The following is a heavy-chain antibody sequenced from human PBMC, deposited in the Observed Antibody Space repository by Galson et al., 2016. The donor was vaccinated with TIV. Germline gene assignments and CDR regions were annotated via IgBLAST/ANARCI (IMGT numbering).Heavy chain of an antibody. Sequence: SVKVSCKASGGTFNSYGISWVRQAPGQGLQWMGGIIPVFGTTKYSQDFQGRVAVTADESTGTAYMELSGLRFDDTAVYFCARSRGYSYGYVDPWGQGTQVTVSA. CDR3: ARSRGYSYGYVDP. D-gene: IGHD5-18*01. CDR2: IIPVFGTT. CDR1: GGTFNSYG. V-gene: IGHV1-69*13. J-gene: IGHJ5*02.